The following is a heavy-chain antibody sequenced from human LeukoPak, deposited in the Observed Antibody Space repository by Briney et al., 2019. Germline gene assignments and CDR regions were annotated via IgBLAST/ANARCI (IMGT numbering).Heavy chain of an antibody. CDR1: GFTFSSYA. CDR3: ARSSLYYDIIDAFDI. J-gene: IGHJ3*02. V-gene: IGHV3-30-3*01. Sequence: PGGSLRLSCAASGFTFSSYAMHWVRQAPGKGLEWVAVISYDGSNKYYADSVKGRFTISRDNSKNTLYLQMNSLKAEDTAVYYCARSSLYYDIIDAFDIWGQGTMVTVSS. CDR2: ISYDGSNK. D-gene: IGHD3-9*01.